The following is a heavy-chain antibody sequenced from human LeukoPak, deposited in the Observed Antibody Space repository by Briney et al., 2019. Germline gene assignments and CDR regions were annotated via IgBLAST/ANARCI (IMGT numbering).Heavy chain of an antibody. D-gene: IGHD6-19*01. Sequence: SETLSLTCTVSGGSISSYYWSWIRQPPGKGLEWIGYIYYSGSTNYNPSLKSRVTISVDTSKNQFSLKLSSVTAADTAVYYCARVSGSSGLDYWGQGTLVTVSS. CDR1: GGSISSYY. CDR3: ARVSGSSGLDY. J-gene: IGHJ4*02. CDR2: IYYSGST. V-gene: IGHV4-59*01.